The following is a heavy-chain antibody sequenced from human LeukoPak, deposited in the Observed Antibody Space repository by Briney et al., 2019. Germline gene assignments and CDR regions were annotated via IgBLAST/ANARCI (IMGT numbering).Heavy chain of an antibody. Sequence: SETLSLTCTVSGGSISSYYWSWIRQPPGKGLEWIGYIYYSGSTNYNPSLKSRVTISVDTSKNQFSLKPSSVTAADTAVYYCARHMGLGYTYFYPYFDYWGQGTLVTVSS. J-gene: IGHJ4*01. CDR2: IYYSGST. CDR3: ARHMGLGYTYFYPYFDY. V-gene: IGHV4-59*08. D-gene: IGHD1-1*01. CDR1: GGSISSYY.